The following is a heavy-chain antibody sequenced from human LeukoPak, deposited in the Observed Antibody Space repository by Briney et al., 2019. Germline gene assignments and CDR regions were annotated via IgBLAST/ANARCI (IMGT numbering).Heavy chain of an antibody. CDR3: ATGRKYTSGYRVTELGSGYSDY. CDR2: IYYSGSP. Sequence: SETLSLTCPLSAGSISNYYWNWIRHPQGQGMGRNGYIYYSGSPNYNPSLKSRVSMSVDTSKNQCSLKLSSVTAADTAVYYCATGRKYTSGYRVTELGSGYSDYWGQGTLVTVSS. J-gene: IGHJ4*02. CDR1: AGSISNYY. V-gene: IGHV4-59*01. D-gene: IGHD5-18*01.